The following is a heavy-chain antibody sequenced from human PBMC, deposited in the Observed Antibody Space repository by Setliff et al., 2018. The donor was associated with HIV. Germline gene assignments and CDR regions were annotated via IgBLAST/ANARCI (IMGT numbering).Heavy chain of an antibody. CDR3: ARDSGGYNYGFAVGSFDY. V-gene: IGHV4-61*10. Sequence: SETLSLTCTFSGDSISSGNCYWSWIRQPAGKGLEWIGRIYSTGSTNYNPSLKSRITISIDTSKSQFSLKLTSVAAADTAVYYCARDSGGYNYGFAVGSFDYWGQGALVTVSS. CDR2: IYSTGST. J-gene: IGHJ4*02. CDR1: GDSISSGNCY. D-gene: IGHD5-18*01.